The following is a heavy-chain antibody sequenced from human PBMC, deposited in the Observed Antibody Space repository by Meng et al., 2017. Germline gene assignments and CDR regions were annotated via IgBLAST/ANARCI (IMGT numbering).Heavy chain of an antibody. D-gene: IGHD3-22*01. J-gene: IGHJ1*01. Sequence: SQTLSLTCAISGDSVSSNSASWNWIRQSPSRCLEWLGRTYYRSKWYNDYAVSVKSRITINPDTSKNQFSLQLNSVTPEDTAVYYCAADFTYYYDRSGYYYIKNEYFQHWGQGTLVTVSS. CDR1: GDSVSSNSAS. CDR2: TYYRSKWYN. CDR3: AADFTYYYDRSGYYYIKNEYFQH. V-gene: IGHV6-1*01.